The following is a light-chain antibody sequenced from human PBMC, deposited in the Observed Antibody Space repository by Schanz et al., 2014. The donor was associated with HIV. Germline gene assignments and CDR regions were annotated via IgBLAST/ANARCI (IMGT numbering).Light chain of an antibody. CDR2: KAS. Sequence: DIQMTQSPSTLSASFGDRVTITCRASQSISTWLAWYQQKPGKAPKLLIYKASSLESGVPSRFSGSGSGTEFTLTISSLQVDDFATYYCQQYNSYSVLTFGGGTKVEIK. CDR1: QSISTW. J-gene: IGKJ4*01. V-gene: IGKV1-5*03. CDR3: QQYNSYSVLT.